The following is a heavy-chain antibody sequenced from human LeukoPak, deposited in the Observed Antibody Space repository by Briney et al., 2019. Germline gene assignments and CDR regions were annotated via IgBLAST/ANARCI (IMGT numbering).Heavy chain of an antibody. V-gene: IGHV1-2*02. J-gene: IGHJ6*02. CDR2: INPNSGGT. CDR1: GYTFTGYY. D-gene: IGHD2-2*01. CDR3: ARVSGPHKDIVVVPAALGDYYYYGMDV. Sequence: GASVKVSCKASGYTFTGYYMHWVRQAPGQGLEWMGWINPNSGGTSYAQKFQGRVTMTRDTSISTAYMELSRLRSDDTAVYYCARVSGPHKDIVVVPAALGDYYYYGMDVWGQGTTVTASS.